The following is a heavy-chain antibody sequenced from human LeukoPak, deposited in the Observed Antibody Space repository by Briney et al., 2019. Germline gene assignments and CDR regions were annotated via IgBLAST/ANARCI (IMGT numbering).Heavy chain of an antibody. CDR2: ISGSGGS. D-gene: IGHD3-10*01. CDR3: AKDQDYYGSGSYDY. CDR1: GFTFSSYA. V-gene: IGHV3-23*01. J-gene: IGHJ4*02. Sequence: GGSLRLSCAASGFTFSSYAMSLVRQAPGKGLQWVSAISGSGGSHYADSVKGRFTISRDNSKNTLYLQMNSLRAEDTAVYYCAKDQDYYGSGSYDYWGQGTLVTVSS.